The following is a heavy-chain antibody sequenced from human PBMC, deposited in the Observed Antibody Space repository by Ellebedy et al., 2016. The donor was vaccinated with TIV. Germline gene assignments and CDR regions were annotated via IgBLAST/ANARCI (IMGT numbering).Heavy chain of an antibody. J-gene: IGHJ4*02. CDR1: GFTFSNYW. V-gene: IGHV3-7*01. CDR2: IKQDGSEK. CDR3: ARGRYSLDY. D-gene: IGHD6-13*01. Sequence: GESLKISXAASGFTFSNYWMSWVRQAPGKGLEWVANIKQDGSEKYYVDSVKGRFTISRDNAKNSLYLQMNSLRAEDTAVYYCARGRYSLDYWGQGTLVTVSS.